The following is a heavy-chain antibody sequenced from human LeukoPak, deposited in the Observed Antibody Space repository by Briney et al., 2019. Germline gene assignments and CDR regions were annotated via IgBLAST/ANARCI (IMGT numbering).Heavy chain of an antibody. D-gene: IGHD3-22*01. J-gene: IGHJ4*02. CDR3: ARGLGGYYDSSGYYYIDY. Sequence: SETLSLTCAVYGGSFSGYYWSWIRQPPGKGLEWIGEINHSGSTNYNPSLKSRVTISVDTSKNQFSLKLSSVTAADTAVYYCARGLGGYYDSSGYYYIDYWGQGTLVTVSS. V-gene: IGHV4-34*01. CDR1: GGSFSGYY. CDR2: INHSGST.